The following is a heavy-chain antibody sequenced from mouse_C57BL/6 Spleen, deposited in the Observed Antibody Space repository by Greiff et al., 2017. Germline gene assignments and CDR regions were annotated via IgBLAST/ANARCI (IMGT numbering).Heavy chain of an antibody. CDR2: ISYDGSN. J-gene: IGHJ1*03. CDR1: GYSITSGYY. CDR3: ERGSNYCGSSPGPFGV. V-gene: IGHV3-6*01. Sequence: ESGPGLVKPSQSLSLTCSVTGYSITSGYYWNWIRQFPGNKLEWMGYISYDGSNNYNPSLKNRISITRDTSKNQFFLKLNSVTTEDTATYYCERGSNYCGSSPGPFGVWGTGTTVTVSS. D-gene: IGHD1-1*01.